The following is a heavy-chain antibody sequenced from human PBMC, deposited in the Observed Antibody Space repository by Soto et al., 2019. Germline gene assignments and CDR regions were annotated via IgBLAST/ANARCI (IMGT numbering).Heavy chain of an antibody. CDR3: ARHDPKIDFSSAYSPGYYSAMAV. D-gene: IGHD3-3*01. V-gene: IGHV5-51*01. Sequence: GESLKISCKGSGYSFTNYWIAWVRQMPGKGLEWMGIIFPGDSDSRYSPSFQGQVTISADKSISTAYLQWSSLKASDTAMYYCARHDPKIDFSSAYSPGYYSAMAVWGPGTTVTVSS. J-gene: IGHJ6*02. CDR1: GYSFTNYW. CDR2: IFPGDSDS.